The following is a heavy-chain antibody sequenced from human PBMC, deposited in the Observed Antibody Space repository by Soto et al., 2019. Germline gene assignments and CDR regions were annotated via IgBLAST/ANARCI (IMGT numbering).Heavy chain of an antibody. CDR1: GFTFSTSA. V-gene: IGHV3-23*01. CDR2: VSGSGGRT. J-gene: IGHJ4*02. D-gene: IGHD1-7*01. CDR3: AKDYAGITNFGC. Sequence: PGGSLRLSCAASGFTFSTSAMSWVRHAPEKGLEWVSAVSGSGGRTFYADSVKGRFAISRDNSKNTLYLQMNSLRAEDTAVYYCAKDYAGITNFGCWGQGTLVTVSS.